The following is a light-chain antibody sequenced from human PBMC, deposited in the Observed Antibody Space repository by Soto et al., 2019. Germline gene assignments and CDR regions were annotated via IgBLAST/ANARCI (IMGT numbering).Light chain of an antibody. V-gene: IGLV2-8*01. CDR3: SSYAGSNIFYV. CDR2: EVT. J-gene: IGLJ1*01. Sequence: QSVLTQPPSASGSPGQSVTISCTGTSSDVGGYNYVSWYQQQPGKAPKLIIYEVTKRPSGVPDRFSGSKSGNTASLIVFGLQAEDEADYYCSSYAGSNIFYVFGTGTKVTVL. CDR1: SSDVGGYNY.